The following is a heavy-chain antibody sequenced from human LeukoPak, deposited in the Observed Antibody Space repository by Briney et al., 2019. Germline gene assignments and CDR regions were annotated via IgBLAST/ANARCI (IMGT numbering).Heavy chain of an antibody. CDR3: ARAGGAVAGTIFDY. D-gene: IGHD6-19*01. CDR1: GGSISPYY. V-gene: IGHV4-59*12. Sequence: SETLSLTCTVSGGSISPYYWSWIRQPPGKGLEWIGYIYHSGGSGSTYYNPSLKSRVTISLDRSKNQFSLKLTSVTAADTAVYYRARAGGAVAGTIFDYWGQGTLVTVSS. CDR2: IYHSGGSGST. J-gene: IGHJ4*02.